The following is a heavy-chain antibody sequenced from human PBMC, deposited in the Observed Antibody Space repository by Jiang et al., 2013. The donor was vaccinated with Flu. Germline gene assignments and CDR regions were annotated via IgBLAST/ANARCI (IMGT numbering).Heavy chain of an antibody. V-gene: IGHV5-10-1*01. J-gene: IGHJ4*02. CDR1: GYYFPSYW. CDR2: IDPSDSYT. CDR3: GRLEKGRWTDY. D-gene: IGHD4-23*01. Sequence: AEVKKPGESLRISCKGSGYYFPSYWITWVRQMPGEGLEWMGRIDPSDSYTNYSPSFQGHVTVSVDKSISTAYLQLSGLKASDTAMYYCGRLEKGRWTDYWGQGTLVTVSS.